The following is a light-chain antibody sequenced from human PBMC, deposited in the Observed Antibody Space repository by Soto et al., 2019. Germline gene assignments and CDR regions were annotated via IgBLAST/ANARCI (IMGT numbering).Light chain of an antibody. CDR2: TNN. Sequence: QSVLTQPPSASGTPGQRVTISCSGSTSNIGSHSVSWFQHLPGTAPKLLIITNNQRPSGVPDRFSGYKSGTSASLVISGLQSEDEADYYCATWDDRLKGVFGTGTKVTVL. CDR1: TSNIGSHS. CDR3: ATWDDRLKGV. V-gene: IGLV1-44*01. J-gene: IGLJ1*01.